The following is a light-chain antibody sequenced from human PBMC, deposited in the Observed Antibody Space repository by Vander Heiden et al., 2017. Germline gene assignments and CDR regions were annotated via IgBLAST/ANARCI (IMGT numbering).Light chain of an antibody. CDR2: ATS. J-gene: IGKJ2*01. CDR3: QQYRNSPDT. CDR1: QSVGSRH. Sequence: EVVLTQSPDTLSLSPGERATLSCRASQSVGSRHLAWYQQKPGQAPRLLIYATSTRATGIPDRFSGGGSETDFTLTINRLEPEDFAVYYCQQYRNSPDTFGQGTKLEIK. V-gene: IGKV3-20*01.